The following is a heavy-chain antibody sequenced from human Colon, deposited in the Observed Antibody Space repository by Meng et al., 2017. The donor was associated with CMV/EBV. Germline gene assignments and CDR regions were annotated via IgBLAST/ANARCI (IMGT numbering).Heavy chain of an antibody. V-gene: IGHV1-18*01. J-gene: IGHJ4*02. CDR2: VSGYNDYT. Sequence: ASVKVSCKASGYRFTSYGITWVRQAPGQGLEWVGWVSGYNDYTNYTESLQGRVTMTTDTSTTTVYMELRSLRSDDTAVYYCARTLVPYGSLSGFVILHFDFWGQGTLVTVSS. CDR3: ARTLVPYGSLSGFVILHFDF. CDR1: GYRFTSYG. D-gene: IGHD3-3*01.